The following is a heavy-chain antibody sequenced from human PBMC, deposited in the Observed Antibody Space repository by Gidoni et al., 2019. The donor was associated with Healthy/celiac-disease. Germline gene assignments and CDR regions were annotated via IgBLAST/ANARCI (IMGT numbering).Heavy chain of an antibody. J-gene: IGHJ3*02. D-gene: IGHD2-15*01. CDR3: AKDKAVVVVAATLDI. CDR2: IRGSGGST. Sequence: EVQLLESGGGLVQPGGSLRLSCAASGFPFSSYAMTWVRQAPGKGLEWVSAIRGSGGSTYYADSVKGRFTISRDNSKNTLYLQMNSLRAEDTAVYYCAKDKAVVVVAATLDIWGQGTMVTVAS. CDR1: GFPFSSYA. V-gene: IGHV3-23*01.